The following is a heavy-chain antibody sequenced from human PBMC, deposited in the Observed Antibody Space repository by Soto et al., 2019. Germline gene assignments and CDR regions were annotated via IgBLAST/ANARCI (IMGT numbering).Heavy chain of an antibody. J-gene: IGHJ6*02. D-gene: IGHD2-2*01. CDR1: GFTFSSYA. CDR3: AKDLSGGAYCSSTSCYDHYYGMDV. V-gene: IGHV3-23*01. Sequence: PGGSLRLSCAASGFTFSSYAMSWVRQAPGKGLEWVSAISGSGGSTYYADSVKGRFTISRDNSKNTLCLQRNSLRAEDTAVYYCAKDLSGGAYCSSTSCYDHYYGMDVRGQGTTVTVSS. CDR2: ISGSGGST.